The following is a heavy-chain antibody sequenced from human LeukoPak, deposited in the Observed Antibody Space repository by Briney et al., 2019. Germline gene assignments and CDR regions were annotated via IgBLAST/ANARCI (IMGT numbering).Heavy chain of an antibody. J-gene: IGHJ4*02. V-gene: IGHV3-11*04. CDR3: ARVAVGSSGGDFDY. CDR1: GFTVSSNY. D-gene: IGHD2-15*01. Sequence: GGSLRLSCAASGFTVSSNYMSWVRQAPGKGLEWVSYISSTGSTIYYVDSVKGRFTISRDNAKNSLYLQMNSLRVEDTAVYYCARVAVGSSGGDFDYWGQGTLVTVSS. CDR2: ISSTGSTI.